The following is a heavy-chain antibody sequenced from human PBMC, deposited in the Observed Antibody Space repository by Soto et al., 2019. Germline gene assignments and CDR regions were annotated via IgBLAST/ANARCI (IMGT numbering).Heavy chain of an antibody. CDR2: IYYSGST. V-gene: IGHV4-59*01. CDR1: GGSISSYY. D-gene: IGHD3-22*01. J-gene: IGHJ4*02. CDR3: ARIYYYPHGYFDY. Sequence: SETLSLTCTVSGGSISSYYWSWIRQPPGKGLEWIGYIYYSGSTNYNPSLKSRVTISVDTSKNQFSLKLSSVTAADTAVYYCARIYYYPHGYFDYWGQGTLVTVSS.